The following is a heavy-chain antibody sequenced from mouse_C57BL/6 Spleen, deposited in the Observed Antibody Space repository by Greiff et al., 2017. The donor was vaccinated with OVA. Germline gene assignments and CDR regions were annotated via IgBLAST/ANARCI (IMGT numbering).Heavy chain of an antibody. J-gene: IGHJ1*03. CDR2: INPSNGGT. CDR1: GYTFTSYW. Sequence: QVQLQQPGTELVKPGASVKLSCKASGYTFTSYWLHWVKQRPGQGLEWIGNINPSNGGTTSNEKFKSKATLTVDKSSSTAYMQLSSLTSADSAVYYCARCDGSSYDVWGTGTTVTGSS. CDR3: ARCDGSSYDV. V-gene: IGHV1-53*01. D-gene: IGHD1-1*01.